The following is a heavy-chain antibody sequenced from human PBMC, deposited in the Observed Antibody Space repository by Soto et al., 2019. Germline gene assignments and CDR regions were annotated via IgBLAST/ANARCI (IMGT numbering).Heavy chain of an antibody. Sequence: SETLSLTCTVSGDSVTSVSDYWSWIRQPPGKGLEWIGYIYYSGSADYNPSLGSRVTISIDTSKNQFSLKLTSVTAADTAVYYCARGVGFGYYYYHMDLWGQGATVTVSS. CDR3: ARGVGFGYYYYHMDL. D-gene: IGHD3-10*01. CDR1: GDSVTSVSDY. CDR2: IYYSGSA. J-gene: IGHJ6*02. V-gene: IGHV4-61*01.